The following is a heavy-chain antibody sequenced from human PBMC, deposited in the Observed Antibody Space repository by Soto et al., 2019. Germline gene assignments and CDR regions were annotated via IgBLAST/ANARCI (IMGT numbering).Heavy chain of an antibody. Sequence: SETLSLTCSVSGGSVNNKTYYWSWIRQPPGKRLEWIGYVYYSGTTNYNPSLKSRVTISIDMSKNQFSLRLSSVTAADTALYYCARTTAVPNTLRSRYFFDFWGQGALVTVSS. CDR1: GGSVNNKTYY. V-gene: IGHV4-61*01. CDR3: ARTTAVPNTLRSRYFFDF. D-gene: IGHD3-9*01. CDR2: VYYSGTT. J-gene: IGHJ4*02.